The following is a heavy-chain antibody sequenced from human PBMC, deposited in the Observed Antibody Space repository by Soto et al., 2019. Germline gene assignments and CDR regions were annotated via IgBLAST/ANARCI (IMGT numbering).Heavy chain of an antibody. Sequence: QVQLVQSGAEVKKPGASVKVSCKTSGYTFTTYGVSWVRQAPGQGLEWMGWISPYNGNTNYAQRLQGRVTLTTDTSTNTAYMELRSLRSDDTALYYCAREDGYCSGGSCHSGGWLEPWGQGTLVTVS. CDR3: AREDGYCSGGSCHSGGWLEP. D-gene: IGHD2-15*01. CDR1: GYTFTTYG. J-gene: IGHJ5*02. V-gene: IGHV1-18*01. CDR2: ISPYNGNT.